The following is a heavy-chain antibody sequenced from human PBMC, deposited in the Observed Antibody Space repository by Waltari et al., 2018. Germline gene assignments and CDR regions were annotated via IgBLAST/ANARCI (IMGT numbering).Heavy chain of an antibody. CDR3: ARSPRGVRVAARPFYYYYMDV. Sequence: EVQLVESGGGLVQPGGSLRLSCAASGFTFSSYSMNWVRQAPGKGLEWVSYISSSSSTIYYADSVKGRFTISRDNAKNSLYLQMNSLRAEDTAVYYCARSPRGVRVAARPFYYYYMDVWGKGTTVTVSS. J-gene: IGHJ6*03. D-gene: IGHD6-6*01. CDR2: ISSSSSTI. CDR1: GFTFSSYS. V-gene: IGHV3-48*04.